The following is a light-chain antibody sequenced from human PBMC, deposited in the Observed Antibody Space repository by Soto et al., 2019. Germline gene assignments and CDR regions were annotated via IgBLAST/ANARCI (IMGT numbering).Light chain of an antibody. CDR3: QQRSNWPPLIT. CDR1: QGIGST. Sequence: EIVMTQSPATLSVSPGERATLSFSASQGIGSTLAWYQQKPGQTPRLLIYGASTRATGIPARFSGSGSGTDFTLTISSLQPEDFAVYYCQQRSNWPPLITFGQGTRLEIK. J-gene: IGKJ5*01. CDR2: GAS. V-gene: IGKV3-15*01.